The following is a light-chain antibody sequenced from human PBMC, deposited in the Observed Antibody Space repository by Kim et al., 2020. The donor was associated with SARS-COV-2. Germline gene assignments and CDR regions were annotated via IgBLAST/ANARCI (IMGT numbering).Light chain of an antibody. Sequence: ALGRTVTITCQGDSLRNYFASWYQQKPGQAPILVFYGKNNRHSGIPDRFSGSSSGNTASLTITGAQAEDEADYYCNSRDSSGNQWVFGGGTKLTVL. J-gene: IGLJ3*02. CDR1: SLRNYF. CDR3: NSRDSSGNQWV. V-gene: IGLV3-19*01. CDR2: GKN.